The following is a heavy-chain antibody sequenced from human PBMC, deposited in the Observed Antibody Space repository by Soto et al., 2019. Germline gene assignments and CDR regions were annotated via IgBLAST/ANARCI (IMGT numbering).Heavy chain of an antibody. V-gene: IGHV3-11*01. D-gene: IGHD2-2*01. CDR2: ISSSGSTI. J-gene: IGHJ6*02. CDR1: GFTFSDYY. CDR3: ARARGSSTSRLLYYYYGMYX. Sequence: LRLSCAASGFTFSDYYMSWIRQAPGKGLEWVSYISSSGSTIYHADSVKGRFTISRDNAKNSLYLQMNSLRAEDTAVYYCARARGSSTSRLLYYYYGMYXWGQGTTFTVS.